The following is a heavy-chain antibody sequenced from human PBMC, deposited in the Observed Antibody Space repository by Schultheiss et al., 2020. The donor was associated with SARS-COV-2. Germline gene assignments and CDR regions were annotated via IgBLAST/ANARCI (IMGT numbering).Heavy chain of an antibody. CDR3: ARVADWQRRDNQFYYYGMDV. D-gene: IGHD6-25*01. CDR1: AYIFTSYW. V-gene: IGHV5-51*01. CDR2: IYPGDSDT. Sequence: GESLKISCKGSAYIFTSYWIVWVRQMPGKGLEWMGIIYPGDSDTKYSPSFQGQVTISADKSFNTAYLQWNRLKASDTAMYYCARVADWQRRDNQFYYYGMDVWGQGTAVTVSS. J-gene: IGHJ6*02.